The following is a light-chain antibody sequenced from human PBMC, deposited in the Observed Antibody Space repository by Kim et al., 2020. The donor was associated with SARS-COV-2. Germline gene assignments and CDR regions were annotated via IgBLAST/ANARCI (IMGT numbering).Light chain of an antibody. CDR2: SAS. CDR1: QGISTY. CDR3: QQSNSMPWT. V-gene: IGKV1-39*01. Sequence: DIQMTQSPSSLSASVGDRVTITCRASQGISTYLNWYQREPGKAPKLLIYSASNLHSGVPSRFSGSGSGTDFTLTISSLQPEDFATYYCQQSNSMPWTFGQGTKVDIK. J-gene: IGKJ1*01.